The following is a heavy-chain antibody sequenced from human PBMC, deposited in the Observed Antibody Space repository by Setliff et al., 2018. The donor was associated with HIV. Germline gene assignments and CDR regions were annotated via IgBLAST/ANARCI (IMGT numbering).Heavy chain of an antibody. V-gene: IGHV4-59*11. J-gene: IGHJ6*03. CDR3: ARGVVDYDFWSGSGDYYYMDV. D-gene: IGHD3-3*01. Sequence: SETLSLTCTVSGGSMNSHYWSWIRQSPGRGLEWIGYIYYSVSTKYNPSLKSRVSMSIDTSKNQFSLKMSSVTAADTAVYYWARGVVDYDFWSGSGDYYYMDVWGKGTTVTVSS. CDR1: GGSMNSHY. CDR2: IYYSVST.